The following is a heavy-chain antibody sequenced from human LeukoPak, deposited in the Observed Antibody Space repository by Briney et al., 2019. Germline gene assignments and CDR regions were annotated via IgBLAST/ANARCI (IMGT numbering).Heavy chain of an antibody. CDR3: ARYADFWGGYHYYYYGMDV. J-gene: IGHJ6*02. CDR2: MNPNSGNT. Sequence: ASVKVSCKASGYTFTSYDINWVRQATGQGLEWMGWMNPNSGNTGYAQKFQGRVTMTRNTSISTAYMELSSLRSEDTAVYYCARYADFWGGYHYYYYGMDVWGQGTTVTVSS. CDR1: GYTFTSYD. D-gene: IGHD3-3*01. V-gene: IGHV1-8*01.